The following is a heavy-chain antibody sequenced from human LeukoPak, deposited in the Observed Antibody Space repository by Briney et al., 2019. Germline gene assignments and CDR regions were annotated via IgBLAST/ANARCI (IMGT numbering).Heavy chain of an antibody. J-gene: IGHJ4*02. CDR1: GGTFSSYA. D-gene: IGHD2-15*01. CDR3: TFLGGGSFYPGY. V-gene: IGHV1-69*04. Sequence: GASVKVSCKASGGTFSSYAISWVRQAPGQGLQWMGRIIPILGIANYAQKFQGRVTITADKSTSTAYMELSSLRSEDTAVYYCTFLGGGSFYPGYWGQGTLVTVSS. CDR2: IIPILGIA.